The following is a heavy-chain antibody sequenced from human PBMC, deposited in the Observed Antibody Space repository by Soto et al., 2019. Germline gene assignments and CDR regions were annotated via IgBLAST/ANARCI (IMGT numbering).Heavy chain of an antibody. CDR1: ASSITDASY. V-gene: IGHV4-38-2*02. D-gene: IGHD6-13*01. Sequence: SETLSLTCTVSASSITDASYWGWIRQPPGKGLEWIGSSHHGGGTYYNPSLKSRVTISVDPSKNQLSLKLTSVVAADAAVYYCARVLSLGSTWYFDYWGRGTQVTVSS. CDR3: ARVLSLGSTWYFDY. CDR2: SHHGGGT. J-gene: IGHJ4*02.